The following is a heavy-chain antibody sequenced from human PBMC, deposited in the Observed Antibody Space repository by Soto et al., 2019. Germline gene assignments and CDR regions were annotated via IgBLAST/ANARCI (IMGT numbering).Heavy chain of an antibody. V-gene: IGHV1-3*01. J-gene: IGHJ4*02. D-gene: IGHD1-1*01. CDR1: GYTFTNYA. CDR3: ARGRCTQTTSDYYLDY. Sequence: QVHLVQSATEVKMPGASVKLSCKASGYTFTNYAIHWVRQAPGQRLEWMVWINAGNGHTKYSQKFQGRVTVTRDPSATTAYMELSSLRSEDTAVYYCARGRCTQTTSDYYLDYFGQGTLVTVSS. CDR2: INAGNGHT.